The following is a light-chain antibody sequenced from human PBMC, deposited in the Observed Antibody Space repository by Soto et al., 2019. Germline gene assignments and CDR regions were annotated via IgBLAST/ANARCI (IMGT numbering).Light chain of an antibody. J-gene: IGKJ2*01. CDR3: HQRINWPFT. CDR1: QNINSY. Sequence: EIVLTQSPATLSLSPGERATLSCRASQNINSYFSWYQHRPGQAPRLLIYDATERAPGTPARFSGSGSGTDFTLTISRLEPEDFAVYFCHQRINWPFTFGQGTKLEIK. CDR2: DAT. V-gene: IGKV3-11*01.